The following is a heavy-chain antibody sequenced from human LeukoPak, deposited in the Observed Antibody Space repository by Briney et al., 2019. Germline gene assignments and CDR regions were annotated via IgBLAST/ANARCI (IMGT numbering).Heavy chain of an antibody. CDR2: MNPNSGNT. V-gene: IGHV1-8*03. CDR3: AXXXXXXXXXXXXTXXXXMDV. Sequence: IXXVRQATGQGXXXXGWMNPNSGNTGYAQKFQGRVTITRNTSISTAYMELSSLRSEDTAVYYCAXXXXXXXXXXXXTXXXXMDVWGXGXTVTVSS. J-gene: IGHJ6*03.